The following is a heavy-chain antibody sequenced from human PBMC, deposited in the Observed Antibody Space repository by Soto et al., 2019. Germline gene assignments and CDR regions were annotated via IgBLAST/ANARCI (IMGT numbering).Heavy chain of an antibody. D-gene: IGHD4-17*01. CDR3: ARDYGDYSSFFDY. J-gene: IGHJ4*02. Sequence: SETLSLTCTVSGGSITTYQWSWIRQPPGKGLEWIGGYSGFTNYNPSLESRATISVDHSKNQFFLTLRSVTAADTAVYYCARDYGDYSSFFDYWGQGALVTVSS. CDR2: YSGFT. CDR1: GGSITTYQ. V-gene: IGHV4-59*01.